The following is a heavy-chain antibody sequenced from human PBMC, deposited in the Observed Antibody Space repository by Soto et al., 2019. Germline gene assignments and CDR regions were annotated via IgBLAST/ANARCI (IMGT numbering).Heavy chain of an antibody. CDR1: GYTFTSYY. D-gene: IGHD3-3*01. CDR3: ARVIYYYGSDYYYYAY. Sequence: ASVKVSCKASGYTFTSYYIYWVRQAPGQGLEWMGMINPNGGSTSSPQKFQGRVTMTRDTSTSTVYIELSPLRSEDTAVYYCARVIYYYGSDYYYYAYWGQGTLVTVSS. V-gene: IGHV1-46*01. CDR2: INPNGGST. J-gene: IGHJ4*02.